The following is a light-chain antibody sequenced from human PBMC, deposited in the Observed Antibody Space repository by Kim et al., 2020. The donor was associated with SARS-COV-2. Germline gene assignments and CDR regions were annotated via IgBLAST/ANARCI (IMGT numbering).Light chain of an antibody. V-gene: IGLV3-21*04. Sequence: PGQTARGPCGGHNMGRINVHWYQQKPGQATVLIIYSDSDRPSGIPERFSGSNSENAATLTISGVEAGDEADYYCQVWDSSSAHWVFGGGTQLTVL. CDR3: QVWDSSSAHWV. CDR2: SDS. J-gene: IGLJ3*02. CDR1: NMGRIN.